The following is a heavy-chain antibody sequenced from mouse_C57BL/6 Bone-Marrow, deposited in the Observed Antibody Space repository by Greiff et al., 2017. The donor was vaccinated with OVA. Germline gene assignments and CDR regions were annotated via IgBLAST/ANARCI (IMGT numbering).Heavy chain of an antibody. V-gene: IGHV1-61*01. CDR3: AVTSAYFDY. CDR2: IYPSDSET. J-gene: IGHJ2*01. D-gene: IGHD2-12*01. CDR1: GYTFTSYW. Sequence: QVQLQQSGAELVKPGASVKLSCKASGYTFTSYWMDWVKQRPGQGLEWIGNIYPSDSETHYNQKFKDKATLTVDKSSSTAYMQLSSLTSEDSAVYYCAVTSAYFDYWGQGTTLTVSS.